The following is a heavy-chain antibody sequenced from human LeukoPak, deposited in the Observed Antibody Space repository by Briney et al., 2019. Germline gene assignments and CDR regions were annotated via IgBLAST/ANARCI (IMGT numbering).Heavy chain of an antibody. CDR2: IKKDGSEN. CDR3: ARHLSGVTGYSYGRGIDY. J-gene: IGHJ4*02. CDR1: GFTFSNAR. V-gene: IGHV3-7*01. D-gene: IGHD5-18*01. Sequence: GGSLRLSCAASGFTFSNARMSWVRQAPGKGLEWVANIKKDGSENYYVDSVKGRFTISRDNAKKSLYLQMKSLRAEDTAVYYCARHLSGVTGYSYGRGIDYWGQGTLVTVSS.